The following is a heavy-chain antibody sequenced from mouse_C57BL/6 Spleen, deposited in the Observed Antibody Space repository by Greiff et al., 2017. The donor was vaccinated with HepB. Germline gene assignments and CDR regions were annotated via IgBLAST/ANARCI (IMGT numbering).Heavy chain of an antibody. CDR1: GFTFSDYG. J-gene: IGHJ2*01. CDR3: ARGGVYYGSNYFDY. Sequence: EVQLVESGGGLVKPGGSLKLSCAASGFTFSDYGMHWVRQAPEKGLEWVAYISSGSSTIYYADTVKGRFTISRDNAKNTLFLQMTSLRSEDTAMYYCARGGVYYGSNYFDYWGQGTTLTVSS. D-gene: IGHD1-1*01. V-gene: IGHV5-17*01. CDR2: ISSGSSTI.